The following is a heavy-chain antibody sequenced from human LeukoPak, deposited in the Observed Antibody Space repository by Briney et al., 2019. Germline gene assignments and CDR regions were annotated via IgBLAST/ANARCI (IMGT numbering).Heavy chain of an antibody. J-gene: IGHJ4*02. V-gene: IGHV3-74*01. Sequence: GGSLRLSCAASGFRFSDYWMHWVRQGPGKGPEWLSRTSKDGSGTFYADAAKGRFTASRDNAKNTVYLQVTNVRPEDTAVYFCARGGYSGSYYRFSWGQGTLVTVAS. CDR2: TSKDGSGT. CDR1: GFRFSDYW. CDR3: ARGGYSGSYYRFS. D-gene: IGHD6-25*01.